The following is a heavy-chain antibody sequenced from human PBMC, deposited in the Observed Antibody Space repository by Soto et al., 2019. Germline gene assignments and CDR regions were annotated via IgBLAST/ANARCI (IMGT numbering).Heavy chain of an antibody. D-gene: IGHD1-26*01. J-gene: IGHJ4*02. CDR3: AKSRYSGSYPDYFDY. CDR2: ISYDGSNK. CDR1: GFTFSSYG. V-gene: IGHV3-30*18. Sequence: QLVESGGGVVQPGRSLRLSCAASGFTFSSYGMHWVRQAPGKGLEWVAVISYDGSNKYYADSVKGRFTISRDNSKNTLYLQMNSLRAEDTAVYYCAKSRYSGSYPDYFDYWGQGTLVTVSS.